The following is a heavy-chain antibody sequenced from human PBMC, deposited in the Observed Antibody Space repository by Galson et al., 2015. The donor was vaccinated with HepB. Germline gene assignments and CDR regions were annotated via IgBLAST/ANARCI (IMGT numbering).Heavy chain of an antibody. Sequence: SGAEVKKPGESLKISCKGSGYTFTNYWIGWVRQMPGEGLEWMGIIYPGDSDTRYSPSFQGQVIISVDKSISTAYLQWSSLKASDTAMYYCARRGYCSGGTCSTAPLDLWGRGTLVTVSS. V-gene: IGHV5-51*01. CDR2: IYPGDSDT. CDR3: ARRGYCSGGTCSTAPLDL. D-gene: IGHD2-15*01. CDR1: GYTFTNYW. J-gene: IGHJ2*01.